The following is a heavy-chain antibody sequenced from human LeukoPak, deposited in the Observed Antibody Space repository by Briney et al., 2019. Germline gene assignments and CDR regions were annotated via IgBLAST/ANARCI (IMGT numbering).Heavy chain of an antibody. CDR2: ISVDGVNT. V-gene: IGHV3-43*01. CDR3: VKERRRGYAYGTLES. J-gene: IGHJ4*02. Sequence: GGSLRLSCAASGFTFDYYTMYWVRQGPEKGLEWVSLISVDGVNTFYADSVKGRFTISRDNNKNSLYLQMNGLRTDDTGLYYCVKERRRGYAYGTLESWGQGTLVTVSS. CDR1: GFTFDYYT. D-gene: IGHD5-18*01.